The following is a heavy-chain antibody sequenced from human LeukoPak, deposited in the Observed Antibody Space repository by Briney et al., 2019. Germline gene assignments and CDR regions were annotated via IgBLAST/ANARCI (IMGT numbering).Heavy chain of an antibody. V-gene: IGHV3-33*01. CDR2: IWYDGSNK. J-gene: IGHJ3*02. D-gene: IGHD1-7*01. CDR1: GFTFGSHG. Sequence: GRSLRLSCAAPGFTFGSHGMHWVRQAPGKGLEWVAVIWYDGSNKYYADSVKGRFTISRDNSKNTLYLQMNSLRAEDTAVYDCARDELDAVDIWGQGTMVTVSS. CDR3: ARDELDAVDI.